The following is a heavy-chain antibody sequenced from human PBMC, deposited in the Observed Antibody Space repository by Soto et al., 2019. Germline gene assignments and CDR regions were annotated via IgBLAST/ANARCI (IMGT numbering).Heavy chain of an antibody. Sequence: SETLSLTCTVSGGSISSGGYYWSWIRQHPGKGLEWIGYIYYSGSTYYNPSLKSRVTISVDTSKNQFSLKLSSVTAADTAVYYCARLIVLMGYRFDPWGQGTLVTVSS. CDR2: IYYSGST. D-gene: IGHD2-8*01. CDR1: GGSISSGGYY. J-gene: IGHJ5*02. V-gene: IGHV4-31*03. CDR3: ARLIVLMGYRFDP.